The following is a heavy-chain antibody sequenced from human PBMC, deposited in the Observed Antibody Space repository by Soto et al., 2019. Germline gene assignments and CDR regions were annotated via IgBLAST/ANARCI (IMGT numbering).Heavy chain of an antibody. CDR3: ARHEGMGVYYGMDV. J-gene: IGHJ6*02. CDR2: IYYSGTT. D-gene: IGHD3-16*01. Sequence: PSETLSLTCTVSGGSISSRSYYWGWIRQPPGKGLEWIGTIYYSGTTYYNPSLQSRVTISVDTSKNQFSLKLSSVTAADTAVYYCARHEGMGVYYGMDVWGQGTTVTVSS. CDR1: GGSISSRSYY. V-gene: IGHV4-39*01.